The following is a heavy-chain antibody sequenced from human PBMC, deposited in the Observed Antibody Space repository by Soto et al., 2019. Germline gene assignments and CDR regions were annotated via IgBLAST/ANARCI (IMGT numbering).Heavy chain of an antibody. Sequence: ASVKVSCKASGGTFSSYAISWVRQAPGQGLEWMGGIIPIFGTANYAQKFQGRVTITADESTSTAYMELSSLRSEDTAVYYCARESYIGHDAYGYWGQGTLVTVSS. CDR3: ARESYIGHDAYGY. D-gene: IGHD5-12*01. CDR1: GGTFSSYA. CDR2: IIPIFGTA. J-gene: IGHJ4*02. V-gene: IGHV1-69*13.